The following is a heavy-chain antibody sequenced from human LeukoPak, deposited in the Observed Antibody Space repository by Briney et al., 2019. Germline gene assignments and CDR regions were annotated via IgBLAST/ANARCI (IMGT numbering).Heavy chain of an antibody. V-gene: IGHV4-59*12. J-gene: IGHJ4*02. D-gene: IGHD3-10*01. CDR2: IYYSGYT. CDR1: GGSISSYY. CDR3: AGGSRFGESGLDY. Sequence: SETLSLTCTVSGGSISSYYWSWIRQPPGKGLEWIGDIYYSGYTNYNPSLKGRVTMSVDTSKNQFSLKLSSVTAADTAVYYCAGGSRFGESGLDYWGQGTLVTVSS.